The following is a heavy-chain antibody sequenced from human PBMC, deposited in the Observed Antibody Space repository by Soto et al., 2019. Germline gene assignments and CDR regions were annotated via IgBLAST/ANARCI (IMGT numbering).Heavy chain of an antibody. CDR2: IYYSGST. CDR3: AREYPDYDFWSGYSPNYNYMDV. CDR1: GGSISSYY. V-gene: IGHV4-59*01. Sequence: PSETLSLTCTVSGGSISSYYWSWIRQPPGKGLEWIGYIYYSGSTNYNPSLKSRVTISVDTSKNQFSLKLSSVTAADTAVYYCAREYPDYDFWSGYSPNYNYMDVWGKGTTVTVSS. J-gene: IGHJ6*03. D-gene: IGHD3-3*01.